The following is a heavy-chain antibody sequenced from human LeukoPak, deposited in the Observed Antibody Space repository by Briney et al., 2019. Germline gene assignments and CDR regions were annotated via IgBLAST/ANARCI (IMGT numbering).Heavy chain of an antibody. CDR2: ISSSSSTI. CDR3: ARDRLDIVATIDY. D-gene: IGHD5-12*01. Sequence: GGSLRLSCAASGFTFSSYSMNWVRQAPGKGLEWVSYISSSSSTIYYADSVKGRFTISRDNAKNSLYLQMNSLRAEDTAVYYCARDRLDIVATIDYWGQGTLVTVSS. CDR1: GFTFSSYS. V-gene: IGHV3-48*01. J-gene: IGHJ4*02.